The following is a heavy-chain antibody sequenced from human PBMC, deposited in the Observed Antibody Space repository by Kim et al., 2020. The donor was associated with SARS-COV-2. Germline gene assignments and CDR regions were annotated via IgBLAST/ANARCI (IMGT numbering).Heavy chain of an antibody. D-gene: IGHD3-10*01. CDR3: ARDGEWGVNLVNWFDP. CDR2: ISHDGNYE. CDR1: GFTLSSYA. J-gene: IGHJ5*02. Sequence: GGSLRLSCAASGFTLSSYAMHWVRQAPGNGLEWVAAISHDGNYEYYADSVKGRFTISRDNSKNTLYLQMNSLRLEDTAVYYCARDGEWGVNLVNWFDPWGQGTLVTVSS. V-gene: IGHV3-30-3*01.